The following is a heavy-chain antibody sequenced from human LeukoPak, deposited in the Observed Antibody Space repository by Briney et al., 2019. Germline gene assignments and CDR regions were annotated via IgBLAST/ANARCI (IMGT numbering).Heavy chain of an antibody. CDR1: GFSISSYS. CDR2: ISSNNII. CDR3: ARDANSNYYYDSSGYYLVGGFDY. Sequence: GGSLRLSCAASGFSISSYSMNWVRQAPGKGLEWVSYISSNNIIYYADSVKGRFTISRDNGKNSLYLQMNSLRDEDTAVYYCARDANSNYYYDSSGYYLVGGFDYWGQGTLVTVSS. V-gene: IGHV3-48*02. J-gene: IGHJ4*02. D-gene: IGHD3-22*01.